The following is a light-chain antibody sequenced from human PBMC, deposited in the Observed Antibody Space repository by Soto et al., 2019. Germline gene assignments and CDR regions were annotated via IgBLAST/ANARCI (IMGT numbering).Light chain of an antibody. CDR2: DAS. Sequence: AIHLTQSPSSLSATVGDSVTITCRASPGIARALAWYHQKPGKAPKLLSYDASSLESGVPSRFSGSGYVPDFTLTITRLQPEDFATYYCQQFSNCPRTFGGGTKVEIK. J-gene: IGKJ4*01. CDR3: QQFSNCPRT. CDR1: PGIARA. V-gene: IGKV1D-13*01.